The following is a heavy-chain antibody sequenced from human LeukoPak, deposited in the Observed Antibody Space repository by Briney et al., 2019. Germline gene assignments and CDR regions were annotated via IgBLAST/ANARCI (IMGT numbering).Heavy chain of an antibody. J-gene: IGHJ4*02. CDR2: IKHSGST. CDR1: GGSFSGYY. D-gene: IGHD3-22*01. V-gene: IGHV4-34*01. CDR3: ARVSPITMIVVVITDARKYFDY. Sequence: PSETLSLTCAVYGGSFSGYYWSWIRQPPGKGLEWIGEIKHSGSTNYNPSLKSRVTISVDTSKNQFSLKLSSVTAADTAVYYCARVSPITMIVVVITDARKYFDYWGQGTLVTVSS.